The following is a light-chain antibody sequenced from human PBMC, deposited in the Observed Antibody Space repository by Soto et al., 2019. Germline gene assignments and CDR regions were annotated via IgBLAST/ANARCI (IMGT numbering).Light chain of an antibody. CDR1: SSDVGGYNY. V-gene: IGLV2-11*01. CDR3: CSYAGSYTVV. Sequence: VLTQPRSVSGSPGQSVTISCTGTSSDVGGYNYVSWYQQHPGKAPKLMIYDVSKRPSGVPDRFSGSKSGNTASLTISGLQAEDEADYYCCSYAGSYTVVFGGGTKLTVL. J-gene: IGLJ2*01. CDR2: DVS.